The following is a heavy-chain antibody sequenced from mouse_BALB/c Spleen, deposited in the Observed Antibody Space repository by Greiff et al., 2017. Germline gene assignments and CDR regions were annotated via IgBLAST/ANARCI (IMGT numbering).Heavy chain of an antibody. Sequence: EVKLVESGPGLVKPSQSLSLTCSVTDYSITSGYYWNWIRQFPGNKLEWMGYISYDGSNNYNPSLKNRISITRDTSKNQFFLKLNSVTTEDTATYYCARDQDDGYYWFAYWGQGTLVTVSA. J-gene: IGHJ3*01. CDR1: DYSITSGYY. D-gene: IGHD2-3*01. CDR3: ARDQDDGYYWFAY. V-gene: IGHV3-6*02. CDR2: ISYDGSN.